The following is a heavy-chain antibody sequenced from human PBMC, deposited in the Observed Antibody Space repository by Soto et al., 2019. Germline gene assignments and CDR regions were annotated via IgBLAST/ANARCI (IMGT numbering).Heavy chain of an antibody. J-gene: IGHJ4*02. D-gene: IGHD6-19*01. CDR3: ARDDGGSGWSNDY. Sequence: EVQLVESGGGLVKPGGSRRLSCAASGFTFSSYSMNWVRQAPGKGLEWVSSISSSSSYIYYADSVKGRFTISRDNAKNSLYLQMNSLRAEDTAVYYCARDDGGSGWSNDYWGQGTLVTVSS. V-gene: IGHV3-21*01. CDR2: ISSSSSYI. CDR1: GFTFSSYS.